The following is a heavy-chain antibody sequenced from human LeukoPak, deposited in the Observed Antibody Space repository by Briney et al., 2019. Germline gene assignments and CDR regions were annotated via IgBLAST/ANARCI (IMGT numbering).Heavy chain of an antibody. Sequence: PGGSLRLSCAASGFTFSSYSMNWVRQAPGKGLEWGSTITRGAGNTYYADSVKGRFTISRDDSKNTLYLQMHSLRADDTAIYSCAKDAVAPGSGGDYFDYWGQGNLVTVSS. CDR3: AKDAVAPGSGGDYFDY. J-gene: IGHJ4*02. D-gene: IGHD3-10*01. CDR2: ITRGAGNT. V-gene: IGHV3-23*01. CDR1: GFTFSSYS.